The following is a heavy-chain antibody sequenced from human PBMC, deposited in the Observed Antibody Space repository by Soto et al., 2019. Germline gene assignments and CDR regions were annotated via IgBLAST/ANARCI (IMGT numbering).Heavy chain of an antibody. CDR1: GATLNTFINYG. Sequence: QVQLVQSGAGVKKPGASVKVSCKASGATLNTFINYGITWVRQAPGQGLEWMGGIIPVFGTANYAQKCQGRVTISADESTRTAYMELSSLRSEDTAVYYCARGAATKIVVVMYDACEMWGQGTMVTVSS. D-gene: IGHD3-22*01. CDR2: IIPVFGTA. J-gene: IGHJ3*02. V-gene: IGHV1-69*12. CDR3: ARGAATKIVVVMYDACEM.